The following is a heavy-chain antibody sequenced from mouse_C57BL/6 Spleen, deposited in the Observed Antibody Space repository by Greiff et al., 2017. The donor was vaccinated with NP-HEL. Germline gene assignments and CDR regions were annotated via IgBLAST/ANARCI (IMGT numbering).Heavy chain of an antibody. CDR3: ARDYYGSSEGAMDY. Sequence: VQLQQPGAELVRPGSSVKLSCKASGYTFTSYWMHWVKQRPIQGLEWIGNIDPSDSETHYNQKFKDKATLTVDKSSSTAYMQLSSLTSEDSAVYYCARDYYGSSEGAMDYWGQGTSVTVSS. V-gene: IGHV1-52*01. J-gene: IGHJ4*01. CDR1: GYTFTSYW. CDR2: IDPSDSET. D-gene: IGHD1-1*01.